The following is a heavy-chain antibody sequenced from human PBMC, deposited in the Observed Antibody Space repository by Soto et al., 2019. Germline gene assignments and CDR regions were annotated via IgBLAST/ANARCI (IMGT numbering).Heavy chain of an antibody. V-gene: IGHV4-39*01. Sequence: ETLSLTCTVSGGSISSSSYYWGWIRQPPGKGLEGIGSIYYSGSTYYNPSLKSRVTISVDTSKNQFSLKLSSVTAADTAVYYCARQGATTDYYDSSGYYDWFDPWGQGTLVTVSS. CDR1: GGSISSSSYY. J-gene: IGHJ5*02. CDR3: ARQGATTDYYDSSGYYDWFDP. D-gene: IGHD3-22*01. CDR2: IYYSGST.